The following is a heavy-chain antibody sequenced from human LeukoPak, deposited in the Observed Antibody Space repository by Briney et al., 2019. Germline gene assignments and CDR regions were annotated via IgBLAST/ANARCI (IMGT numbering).Heavy chain of an antibody. J-gene: IGHJ4*02. CDR1: GFTFSGYE. V-gene: IGHV3-48*03. CDR2: ISSGGRTR. Sequence: GGSLRLSCAGSGFTFSGYEMSWVRQAPGKGLEWVSHISSGGRTRQYADSVKGRFTISKDNAKNSLFLQMNSLRAEDTAVYYCARVNCGGDCYSKTAFDYWGQGTLVTVSS. CDR3: ARVNCGGDCYSKTAFDY. D-gene: IGHD2-21*02.